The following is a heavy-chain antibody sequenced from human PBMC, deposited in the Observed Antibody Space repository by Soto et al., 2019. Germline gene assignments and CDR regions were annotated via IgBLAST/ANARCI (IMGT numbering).Heavy chain of an antibody. J-gene: IGHJ6*01. D-gene: IGHD2-21*02. V-gene: IGHV3-30*18. CDR1: GFTFSSYG. CDR2: ISYDGSNK. CDR3: AKDLMQIVVVTSPYYYYYAMDV. Sequence: QVQLVESGGGVVQPGRSLRLSCAASGFTFSSYGMCWVRQAPGKGLEWVALISYDGSNKYYADSVKGRFTISRDNSKNTLYLQMNSLRAEDTAVYYCAKDLMQIVVVTSPYYYYYAMDVW.